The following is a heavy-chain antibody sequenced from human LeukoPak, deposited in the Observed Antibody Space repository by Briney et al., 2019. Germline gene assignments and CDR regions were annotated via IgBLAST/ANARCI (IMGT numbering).Heavy chain of an antibody. CDR3: ARGRTWRPPAFYI. J-gene: IGHJ3*02. D-gene: IGHD1-14*01. CDR1: GGSFRGYY. CDR2: INQSGST. V-gene: IGHV4-34*01. Sequence: SETLSLSCAVSGGSFRGYYWSWIRQPPGKGLEWIGEINQSGSTNYNPFLKSRLIISVDQSNHQFSHHPSSVPAADPTVQYCARGRTWRPPAFYIWGQGTMVTVSS.